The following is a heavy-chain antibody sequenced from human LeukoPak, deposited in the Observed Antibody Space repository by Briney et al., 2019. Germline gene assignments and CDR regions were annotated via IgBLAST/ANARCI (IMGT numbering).Heavy chain of an antibody. CDR1: GGTFSSYA. CDR2: IIPIFGTA. D-gene: IGHD2-21*01. V-gene: IGHV1-69*01. CDR3: ARESTIHGGVNWFDP. Sequence: SVKVSCKASGGTFSSYAISWVRQAPGQGLEWMGGIIPIFGTANYAQKFQGRVTITADESTRTAYMELSSLRSGDTAVYYCARESTIHGGVNWFDPWGQGTLVTVSS. J-gene: IGHJ5*02.